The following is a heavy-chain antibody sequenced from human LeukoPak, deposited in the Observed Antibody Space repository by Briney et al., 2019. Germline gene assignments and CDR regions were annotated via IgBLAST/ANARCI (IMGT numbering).Heavy chain of an antibody. V-gene: IGHV4-34*01. J-gene: IGHJ6*03. CDR1: GGIFSGHS. CDR3: ARHVLMTTVTQPYYYYYMDV. CDR2: MKEKGGA. Sequence: AGTLSLTCAAYGGIFSGHSWTWIRQPPGKGLEWMGEMKEKGGANYNPSLKSRVTISVDTSKNQFSLKLSSVTAADTAVYYCARHVLMTTVTQPYYYYYMDVWGKGTTVTVSS. D-gene: IGHD4-17*01.